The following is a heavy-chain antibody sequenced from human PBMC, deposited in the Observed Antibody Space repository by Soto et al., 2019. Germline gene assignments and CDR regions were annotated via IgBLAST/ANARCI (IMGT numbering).Heavy chain of an antibody. D-gene: IGHD3-22*01. V-gene: IGHV1-69*12. CDR3: ARDRGPSSGYYPYWFDP. CDR1: GGTFSSYA. CDR2: IIPIFGTA. J-gene: IGHJ5*02. Sequence: QVQLVQSGAEVKKPGSSVKVSCKASGGTFSSYAISWVRQAPGQGLEWMGEIIPIFGTANYAQKFQGRVKITAXXSXSXXYMELSSLRSEDTAVYYCARDRGPSSGYYPYWFDPWGQGTLVTVSS.